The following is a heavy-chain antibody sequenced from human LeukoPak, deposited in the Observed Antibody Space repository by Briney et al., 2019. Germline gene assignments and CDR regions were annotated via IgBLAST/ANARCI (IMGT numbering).Heavy chain of an antibody. V-gene: IGHV3-11*01. CDR1: GFTFSDYY. CDR2: ISSSGSTI. D-gene: IGHD3-10*01. CDR3: AREEITMVRGVTYYYYGMDV. J-gene: IGHJ6*02. Sequence: GGSLRLSCAAFGFTFSDYYMSWIRQAPGKGLEWVSYISSSGSTIYYADSVKGRFTISRDNAKNSLYLQMNSLRAEDTAVYYCAREEITMVRGVTYYYYGMDVWGQGTTVTVSS.